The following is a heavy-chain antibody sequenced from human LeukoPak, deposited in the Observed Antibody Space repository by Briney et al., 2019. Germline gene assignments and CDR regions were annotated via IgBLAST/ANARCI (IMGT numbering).Heavy chain of an antibody. V-gene: IGHV4-4*07. D-gene: IGHD6-13*01. CDR2: IYTSGST. J-gene: IGHJ6*02. CDR3: ARDFAASSWYGMDG. CDR1: GGSISSYY. Sequence: SETLSLTCTVSGGSISSYYWSWIQQPAGKGLEWIGRIYTSGSTNYNPSLKSRVTMSVDTSKNQFSLKLNSVTAADTAVYYCARDFAASSWYGMDGWGQGTTVTVSS.